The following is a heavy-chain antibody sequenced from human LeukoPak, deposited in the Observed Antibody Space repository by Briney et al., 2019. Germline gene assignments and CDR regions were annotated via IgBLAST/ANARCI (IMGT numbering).Heavy chain of an antibody. D-gene: IGHD3-22*01. CDR2: IWYDGSNK. J-gene: IGHJ3*02. V-gene: IGHV3-33*06. CDR3: AKGNYYDSSGYLTLDDAFDI. CDR1: GFTFSSYG. Sequence: GRSPRLSCAASGFTFSSYGMHWVRQAPGKGLEWVAVIWYDGSNKYYADSVKGRFTISRDNSKNTLYLQMNSLRAEDTAVYYCAKGNYYDSSGYLTLDDAFDIWGQGTMVTVSS.